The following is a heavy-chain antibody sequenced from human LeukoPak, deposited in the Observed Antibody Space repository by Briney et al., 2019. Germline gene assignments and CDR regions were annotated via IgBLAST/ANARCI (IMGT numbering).Heavy chain of an antibody. Sequence: PGGSLRLSCAASGFTFSNAWMSWVRQAPGKGLEWVANIKQDGSEKYYVDSVKGRFAISGDNAKNSLYLQMNSLRAEDTAVYFCARDPAAADYWGQGTLVTVSS. CDR2: IKQDGSEK. D-gene: IGHD6-13*01. J-gene: IGHJ4*02. CDR1: GFTFSNAW. V-gene: IGHV3-7*04. CDR3: ARDPAAADY.